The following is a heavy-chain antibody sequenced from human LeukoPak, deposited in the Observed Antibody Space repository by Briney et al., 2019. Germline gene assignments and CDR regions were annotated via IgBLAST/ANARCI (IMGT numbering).Heavy chain of an antibody. CDR2: IYSGGST. CDR1: GFTVSSNY. Sequence: GGSLRLSCAASGFTVSSNYMSWVRQAPGKGLEWVSVIYSGGSTYYADSVKGRFTISRDNSKNTLYLQMNSLRAEDTAVYYCARDQGHYDILTGYVYYGMDVWGQGTTVTASS. CDR3: ARDQGHYDILTGYVYYGMDV. D-gene: IGHD3-9*01. J-gene: IGHJ6*02. V-gene: IGHV3-53*01.